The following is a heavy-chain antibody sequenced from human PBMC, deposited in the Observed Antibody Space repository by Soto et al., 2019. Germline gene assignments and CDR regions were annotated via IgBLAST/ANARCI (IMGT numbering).Heavy chain of an antibody. J-gene: IGHJ4*02. CDR3: ATAPDGYAYYFDY. D-gene: IGHD1-1*01. CDR1: GFTFSSYS. CDR2: ISSSSSTI. V-gene: IGHV3-48*02. Sequence: GGSLRLSCAASGFTFSSYSMNWVRQAPGKGLEWVSYISSSSSTIYYADSVKGRFTISRDNAKNSLYLQMNSLRDEDTAVYYCATAPDGYAYYFDYWGQGTLVTVSS.